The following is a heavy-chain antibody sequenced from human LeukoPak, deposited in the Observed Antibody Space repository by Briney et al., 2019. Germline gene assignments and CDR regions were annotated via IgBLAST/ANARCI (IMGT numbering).Heavy chain of an antibody. CDR3: AKGGPLVVVPAAFDY. Sequence: GGSLRLSCAASGFTFSSYAMTWVRQAPGKGLEWVSSTSGTGEFTHYADSVKGRFTISRDNSKNTVYLQMNSLRAEDTAVYYCAKGGPLVVVPAAFDYWGQGTLVTVSS. V-gene: IGHV3-23*01. CDR2: TSGTGEFT. J-gene: IGHJ4*02. D-gene: IGHD2-2*01. CDR1: GFTFSSYA.